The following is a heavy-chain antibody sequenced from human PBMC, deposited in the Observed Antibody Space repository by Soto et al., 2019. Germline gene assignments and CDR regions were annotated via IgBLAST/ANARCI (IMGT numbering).Heavy chain of an antibody. D-gene: IGHD6-6*01. Sequence: EVQLVESGGGLVQPGGSLRLSCAAFGFTFSSYWMSWVRQAPGKGLEWVANIKQDGSEKYYVDSVKGRFTISRDNAKNSLYLQMNSLRAEDTAVYYCARDRIAARYLYWYFDLWGRGTLVTVSS. CDR3: ARDRIAARYLYWYFDL. CDR1: GFTFSSYW. V-gene: IGHV3-7*03. J-gene: IGHJ2*01. CDR2: IKQDGSEK.